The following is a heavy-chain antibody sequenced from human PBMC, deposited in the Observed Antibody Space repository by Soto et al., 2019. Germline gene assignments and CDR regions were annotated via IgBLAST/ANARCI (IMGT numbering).Heavy chain of an antibody. CDR2: ISGSGDST. V-gene: IGHV3-23*01. CDR3: ARVDTAMGFDY. CDR1: GFTFSSYA. Sequence: EVQLLESGGGLVQPGGSLRLSCAASGFTFSSYAMSWVRQAPGKGLEWVSVISGSGDSTYYADSVKGRFTISRDNSKNTLYLQMNSLRADDTAVYYCARVDTAMGFDYWGQGTLVTVSS. J-gene: IGHJ4*02. D-gene: IGHD5-18*01.